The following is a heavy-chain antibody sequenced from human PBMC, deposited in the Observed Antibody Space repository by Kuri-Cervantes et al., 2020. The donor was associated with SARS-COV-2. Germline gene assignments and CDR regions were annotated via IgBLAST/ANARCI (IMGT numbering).Heavy chain of an antibody. Sequence: GGSLRLSCAASGFTFSGSAMHWVRQASGKGLEWVGRIRSKAYSYATAYAASVKGRFTISRDDSKNTAYLQMNSLKTEDTAVYYCTRLVDYGDYLGYWGQGTLVTVSS. J-gene: IGHJ4*02. D-gene: IGHD4-17*01. CDR2: IRSKAYSYAT. CDR3: TRLVDYGDYLGY. V-gene: IGHV3-73*01. CDR1: GFTFSGSA.